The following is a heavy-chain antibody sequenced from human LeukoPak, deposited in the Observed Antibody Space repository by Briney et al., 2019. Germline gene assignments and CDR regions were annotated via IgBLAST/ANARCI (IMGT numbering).Heavy chain of an antibody. D-gene: IGHD2-15*01. CDR2: ISAYNGNT. CDR3: ARGLGYCSGGSCYGWFDP. CDR1: GYTFTSYG. J-gene: IGHJ5*02. Sequence: EASVKVSCKASGYTFTSYGISWVRQAPGQGLEWMGWISAYNGNTNYAQKFQGRVTMTRNTSISTAYMELSSLRSEDTAVYYCARGLGYCSGGSCYGWFDPWGQGTLVTVSS. V-gene: IGHV1-18*01.